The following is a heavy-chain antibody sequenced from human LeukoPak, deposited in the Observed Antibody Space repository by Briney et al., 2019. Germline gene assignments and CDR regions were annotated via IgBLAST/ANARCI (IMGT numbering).Heavy chain of an antibody. D-gene: IGHD3-22*01. V-gene: IGHV1-18*01. CDR2: ISAYNGNT. CDR3: ARDLGHYYDSSGYLGY. Sequence: ASVKVSCKASGYTFTSYGISWVRQAPGQGLEWMGWISAYNGNTNYAQKLQGRVTMTTDTSTSTAYMELRGLRSDDTAVYYCARDLGHYYDSSGYLGYWGQGTLVTVSS. J-gene: IGHJ4*02. CDR1: GYTFTSYG.